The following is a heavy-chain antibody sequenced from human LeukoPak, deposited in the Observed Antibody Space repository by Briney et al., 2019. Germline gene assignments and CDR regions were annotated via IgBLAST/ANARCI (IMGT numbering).Heavy chain of an antibody. CDR2: MNPNSANT. CDR3: ARGPRADAFDI. J-gene: IGHJ3*02. V-gene: IGHV1-8*02. Sequence: GASVKVSCKASGYTFTSYYMHWVRQATGQGLEWMGWMNPNSANTGYAQKFQGRVTMTRNTSISTAYMELSTLRSEDTAVYYCARGPRADAFDIWGQGTMVTVSS. CDR1: GYTFTSYY. D-gene: IGHD6-6*01.